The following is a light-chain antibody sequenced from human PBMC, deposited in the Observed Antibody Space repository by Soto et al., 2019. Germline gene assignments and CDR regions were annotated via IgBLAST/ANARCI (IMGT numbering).Light chain of an antibody. J-gene: IGLJ3*02. Sequence: QSALTQPASVSGSHGQSITISCTGTSTDIGTYSRVSWYLQYPGKAPKLMIYDVTKRPSGVSNRFSGSRSGSTASLTISGLQAEDEANYYCFSYAAYNKWMFGGGTKLTVL. CDR3: FSYAAYNKWM. V-gene: IGLV2-23*02. CDR2: DVT. CDR1: STDIGTYSR.